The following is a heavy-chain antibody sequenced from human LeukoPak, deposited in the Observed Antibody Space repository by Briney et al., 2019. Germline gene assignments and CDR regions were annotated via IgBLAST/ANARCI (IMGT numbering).Heavy chain of an antibody. D-gene: IGHD6-19*01. Sequence: GGSLKLSCAASGFTFSAFHMHWVRQAPGKGLEWVGRITTKAESYATAYAASVKGRFTVSRDDSKNTAYLQMSSLKTEDTALYYCTTYTSGHYWGQGTLVTVSS. CDR3: TTYTSGHY. V-gene: IGHV3-73*01. CDR2: ITTKAESYAT. J-gene: IGHJ4*02. CDR1: GFTFSAFH.